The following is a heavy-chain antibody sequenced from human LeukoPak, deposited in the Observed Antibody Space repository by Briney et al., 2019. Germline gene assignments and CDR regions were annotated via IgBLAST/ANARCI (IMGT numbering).Heavy chain of an antibody. D-gene: IGHD3-10*01. CDR2: IYSGGST. J-gene: IGHJ5*02. V-gene: IGHV3-66*02. CDR3: ARDLSVLVRGVITS. Sequence: PGGSLRLSCAASGFTVSSNYMSWVRQAPGKGLEWVSVIYSGGSTYYADSVEGRFTISRDNSKNTLYLQMNSLRAEDTAVYYCARDLSVLVRGVITSWGQGTLVTVSS. CDR1: GFTVSSNY.